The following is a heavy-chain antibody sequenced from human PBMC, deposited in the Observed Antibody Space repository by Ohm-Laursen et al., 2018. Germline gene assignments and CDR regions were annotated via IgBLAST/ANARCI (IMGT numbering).Heavy chain of an antibody. V-gene: IGHV3-66*01. CDR2: IFAGGRT. CDR1: GFTFSDYY. J-gene: IGHJ4*02. Sequence: LSLTCAASGFTFSDYYMDWVRQAPGKGLEWVSVIFAGGRTYYADSAKGRFTISRDNSKNTLYLQMNSLRAEDTAVYYCASAYSYSTPHYLDYWGQGILVTVSS. CDR3: ASAYSYSTPHYLDY. D-gene: IGHD5-18*01.